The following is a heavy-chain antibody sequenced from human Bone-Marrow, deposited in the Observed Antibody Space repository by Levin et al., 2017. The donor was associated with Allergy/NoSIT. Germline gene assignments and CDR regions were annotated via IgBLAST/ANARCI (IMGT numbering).Heavy chain of an antibody. CDR1: GVSISNNYY. Sequence: SCNVSGVSISNNYYWAWIRQPPGKGLEWIGNIYFIENTYYNPSLQSRVAISLDTSKNHFSLRLTSLTAADTAVYYCARSYSSSWYQSGYFDYWGQGILVTASS. CDR2: IYFIENT. D-gene: IGHD6-13*01. J-gene: IGHJ4*02. V-gene: IGHV4-39*07. CDR3: ARSYSSSWYQSGYFDY.